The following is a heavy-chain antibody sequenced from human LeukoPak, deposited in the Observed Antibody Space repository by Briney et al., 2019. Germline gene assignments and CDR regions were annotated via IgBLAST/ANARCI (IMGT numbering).Heavy chain of an antibody. V-gene: IGHV3-30*01. J-gene: IGHJ5*02. Sequence: GGSLRLSCAASGFTFSSYAMHWVRQAPGKGLEWVAVKSYDGSNKYYADSVKGRFTISRDNSKNTLYLQMNSLRAEDTAVYYCAREPLYSSSWNWFDPWGQGTLVTVSS. CDR2: KSYDGSNK. D-gene: IGHD6-13*01. CDR3: AREPLYSSSWNWFDP. CDR1: GFTFSSYA.